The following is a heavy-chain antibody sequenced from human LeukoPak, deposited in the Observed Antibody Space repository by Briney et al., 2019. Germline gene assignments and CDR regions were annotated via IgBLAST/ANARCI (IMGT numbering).Heavy chain of an antibody. CDR2: ISYDGSNK. CDR3: ARVFSLWDAFDI. D-gene: IGHD2/OR15-2a*01. V-gene: IGHV3-30-3*01. CDR1: GFTFSSYA. J-gene: IGHJ3*02. Sequence: PGGSLRLSCAASGFTFSSYAMHWVRQAPGKGLEWVAVISYDGSNKYYADSVKGRFTISRDNSKNTLYLQMNSLRAEDTAVYYCARVFSLWDAFDIWGQGTTVTVSS.